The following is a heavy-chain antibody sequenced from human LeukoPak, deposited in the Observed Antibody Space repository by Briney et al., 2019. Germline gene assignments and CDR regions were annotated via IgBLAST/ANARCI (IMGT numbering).Heavy chain of an antibody. Sequence: SVKVSCKASGGSFYSYPIAWVRQAPGQGLEWLGAVIPISGTTHYAQKFQGRVSITVDDSTTTVYMQLSGLRSDDTAVYFCARLAVVPAAMSPDYWSQGTLVSVSS. CDR3: ARLAVVPAAMSPDY. CDR2: VIPISGTT. J-gene: IGHJ4*02. V-gene: IGHV1-69*13. CDR1: GGSFYSYP. D-gene: IGHD2-2*01.